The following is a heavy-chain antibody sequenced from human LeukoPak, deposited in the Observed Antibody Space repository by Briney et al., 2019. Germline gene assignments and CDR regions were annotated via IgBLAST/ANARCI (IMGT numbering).Heavy chain of an antibody. J-gene: IGHJ6*03. CDR1: GFSFSSYA. CDR3: AKDKGSSSPYYMDV. Sequence: GGSLRLSCAASGFSFSSYAMSWVRQAPGKGLEWVSAISGSDGSTYYADSVKGRFTISRDNSKNTLYLQMSSLRAEDTAVYYCAKDKGSSSPYYMDVWGKGTTVTVSS. V-gene: IGHV3-23*01. CDR2: ISGSDGST. D-gene: IGHD6-6*01.